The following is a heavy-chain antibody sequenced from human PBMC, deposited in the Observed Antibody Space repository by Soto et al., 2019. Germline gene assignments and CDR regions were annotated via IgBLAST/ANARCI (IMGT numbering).Heavy chain of an antibody. J-gene: IGHJ6*03. V-gene: IGHV3-23*01. CDR3: AKDYHILTGYLLPYYMDV. D-gene: IGHD3-9*01. Sequence: EVQLLESGGGLVQPGQSLRLSCAASGFTFSNYAMSWVRQAPGKGLEWVSAISGSGGSTYYADSVKGRFTISRDNSKNTLYLQMNSLRADHTAVYYCAKDYHILTGYLLPYYMDVWGKGPTVTVSS. CDR2: ISGSGGST. CDR1: GFTFSNYA.